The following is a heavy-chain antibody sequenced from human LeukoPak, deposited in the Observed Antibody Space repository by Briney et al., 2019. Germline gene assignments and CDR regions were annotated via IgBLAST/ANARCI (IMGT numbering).Heavy chain of an antibody. CDR3: ARVSGRGIVFDY. J-gene: IGHJ4*02. CDR2: IDPSGGST. CDR1: GYTFTSYY. D-gene: IGHD3-10*01. V-gene: IGHV1-46*01. Sequence: ASVKVSCKASGYTFTSYYMHWVRQAPGQGLEWMGIIDPSGGSTSYAQKFQGRVTMTRDTSTSTVYMELRSLRSEDTAVYYCARVSGRGIVFDYWGQGTLVTVSS.